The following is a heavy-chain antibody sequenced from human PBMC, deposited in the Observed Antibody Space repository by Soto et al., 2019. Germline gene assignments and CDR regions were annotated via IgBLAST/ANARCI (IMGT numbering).Heavy chain of an antibody. D-gene: IGHD3-3*02. CDR3: ATRSPALDY. CDR2: ISTNKGNT. V-gene: IGHV1-18*01. CDR1: GYTFTSYG. J-gene: IGHJ4*02. Sequence: QVQLVQSGPEVKKPGASVKVSCKTSGYTFTSYGISWVRQAPGQGLEWMGWISTNKGNTNYAQKFQGRVTMTTDTSTSTGYMELRSLRSDDTAVYYCATRSPALDYWGQGTLVTVSS.